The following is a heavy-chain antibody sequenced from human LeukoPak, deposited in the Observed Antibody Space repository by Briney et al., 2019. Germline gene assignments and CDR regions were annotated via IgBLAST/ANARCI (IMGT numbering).Heavy chain of an antibody. J-gene: IGHJ4*02. Sequence: GGSLRLSCAASGFTFSSYGMHWVRQAPGKGLEWVAVIWYDGSNKYYADSVKGRFTISRDNSKNTLYLQMNSLRAEDTAVYYCARDQGYNYRFDYWGQGTLVTVSS. D-gene: IGHD5-24*01. CDR3: ARDQGYNYRFDY. CDR1: GFTFSSYG. CDR2: IWYDGSNK. V-gene: IGHV3-33*01.